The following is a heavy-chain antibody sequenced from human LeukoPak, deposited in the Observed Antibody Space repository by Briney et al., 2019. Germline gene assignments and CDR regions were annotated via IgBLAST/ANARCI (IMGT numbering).Heavy chain of an antibody. D-gene: IGHD4-23*01. CDR2: IYHSGST. CDR3: ARVKWGGNLSPYYYYGMDV. J-gene: IGHJ6*02. Sequence: PSQTLSLTCTVSGGSISSGSYYWSWIRQPPGKGLEWIGYIYHSGSTYYNPSLKSRVTISVDRPKNQFSLKLSSVTAADTAVYYCARVKWGGNLSPYYYYGMDVWGQGTTVTVSS. V-gene: IGHV4-30-2*01. CDR1: GGSISSGSYY.